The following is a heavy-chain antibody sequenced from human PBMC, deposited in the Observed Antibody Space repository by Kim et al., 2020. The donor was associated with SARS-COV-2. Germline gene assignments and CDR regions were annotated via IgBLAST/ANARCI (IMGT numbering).Heavy chain of an antibody. Sequence: TLSLTCTVSGGSISSSSYYWGWIRQPPGKGLEWIGSIYYSGSTYYNPSLKSRVTISVDTSKNQFSLKLSSVTAADTAVYYCARPDSGSYQRYFQHWGQGTLVTVSS. CDR3: ARPDSGSYQRYFQH. V-gene: IGHV4-39*01. J-gene: IGHJ1*01. CDR1: GGSISSSSYY. CDR2: IYYSGST. D-gene: IGHD1-26*01.